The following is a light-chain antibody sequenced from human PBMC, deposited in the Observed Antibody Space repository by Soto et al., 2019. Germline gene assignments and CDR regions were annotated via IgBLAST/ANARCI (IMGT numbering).Light chain of an antibody. Sequence: SLLTHPPSSCGTPGHSFTIPCSGSSSNIGSNSVNWYQHLPGTAPRVLIYRNNQRPSGVPDRFSGSKSGTSASLAVSGLQSDEEGDYLCSAWEDTLNGPVFGGGTQLNVL. J-gene: IGLJ3*02. CDR2: RNN. CDR3: SAWEDTLNGPV. CDR1: SSNIGSNS. V-gene: IGLV1-44*01.